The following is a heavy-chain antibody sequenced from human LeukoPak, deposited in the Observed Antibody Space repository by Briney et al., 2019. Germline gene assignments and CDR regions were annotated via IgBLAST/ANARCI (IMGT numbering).Heavy chain of an antibody. J-gene: IGHJ4*02. V-gene: IGHV4-59*08. D-gene: IGHD3-3*01. CDR3: ARSGYSNFDY. CDR1: GGSISSYY. Sequence: SETLSLTCTVSGGSISSYYWNWIRQPPGKGLEWIGYIYYSGSTNYNPSLKSRVTISLDTSKNQFSLKLSSVTAADTAVYYCARSGYSNFDYWGQGTLVTVSS. CDR2: IYYSGST.